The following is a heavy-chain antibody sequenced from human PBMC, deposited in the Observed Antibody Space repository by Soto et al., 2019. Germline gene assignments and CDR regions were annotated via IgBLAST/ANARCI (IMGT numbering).Heavy chain of an antibody. CDR2: IKQDGGQT. D-gene: IGHD5-12*01. CDR3: ARGGNGYENWPPYYYYGMDV. Sequence: EVQLVESGGGFVQPGGSLRLSCAASGFTFDSYWMTWVRQAPGKGLEWVAHIKQDGGQTYYVDSVKGRFTISRDNAKTSLYLQMNSLRAEDTSVYFCARGGNGYENWPPYYYYGMDVWGQGTTVIVSS. J-gene: IGHJ6*02. CDR1: GFTFDSYW. V-gene: IGHV3-7*01.